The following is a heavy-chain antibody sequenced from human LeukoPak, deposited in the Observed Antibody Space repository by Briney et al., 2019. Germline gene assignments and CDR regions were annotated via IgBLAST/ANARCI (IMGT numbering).Heavy chain of an antibody. J-gene: IGHJ4*02. Sequence: GGSLRLSCAASRFTFSSYGMHWVRQAPGKGLEWVAFIRYDGSNKYYADSVKGRFTISRDNSKNTLYLQMNSLRAEDTAVYYCAKQATRELLYWGQGTLVTVSS. CDR3: AKQATRELLY. V-gene: IGHV3-30*02. CDR2: IRYDGSNK. D-gene: IGHD1-26*01. CDR1: RFTFSSYG.